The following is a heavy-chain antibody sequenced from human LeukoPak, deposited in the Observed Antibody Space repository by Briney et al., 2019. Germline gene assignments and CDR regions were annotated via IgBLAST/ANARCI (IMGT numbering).Heavy chain of an antibody. CDR2: FRGSGPAT. Sequence: GGSLRLSCAASGFTFSSYAMNWVRQAPGKGLKWVSGFRGSGPATFYADSVKGRFTISRDNSKNTLYLQMNSLRVEDTALYYCAKDIGRVDTASTYMDVWGKGTTVTISS. J-gene: IGHJ6*03. CDR3: AKDIGRVDTASTYMDV. D-gene: IGHD5-18*01. CDR1: GFTFSSYA. V-gene: IGHV3-23*01.